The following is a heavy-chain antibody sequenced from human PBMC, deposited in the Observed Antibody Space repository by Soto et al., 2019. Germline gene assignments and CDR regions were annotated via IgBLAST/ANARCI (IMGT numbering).Heavy chain of an antibody. CDR1: GYTFTSYG. D-gene: IGHD5-18*01. Sequence: ASVKVSCKASGYTFTSYGISWVRQAPGQGLEWMGWISAYNGNTNYAQKLQGRVTMTTDTSTSTAYMELRSLRSDDTAVYYCARLRGHSYGTGYYYYGMDVWGQGTTVTVSS. J-gene: IGHJ6*02. V-gene: IGHV1-18*01. CDR2: ISAYNGNT. CDR3: ARLRGHSYGTGYYYYGMDV.